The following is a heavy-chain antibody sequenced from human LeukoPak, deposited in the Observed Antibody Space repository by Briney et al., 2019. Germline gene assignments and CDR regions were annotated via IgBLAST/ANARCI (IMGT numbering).Heavy chain of an antibody. Sequence: GGSLRLSCAAPGFAVSTNYMSWVRQAPGKGLEWVSLIYSSGSTYDVDSVRGRFTISRDNSKNTLYLQMNRLRDEDTAVYYCARTNMVRKSGYFDYWGQGTLVTVSS. CDR1: GFAVSTNY. CDR2: IYSSGST. J-gene: IGHJ4*02. D-gene: IGHD3-10*01. V-gene: IGHV3-53*01. CDR3: ARTNMVRKSGYFDY.